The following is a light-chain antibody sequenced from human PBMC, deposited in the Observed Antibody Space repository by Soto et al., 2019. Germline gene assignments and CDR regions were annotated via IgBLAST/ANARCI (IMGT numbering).Light chain of an antibody. CDR1: QSFSSY. J-gene: IGKJ5*01. CDR2: DAS. Sequence: EIVLTQSPATLSLSPGERATLSCRASQSFSSYLAWYQQKPGQAPRLLIYDASKRATGIPARFSGRGSGTDFTLPISSLEPEDFAVYYCQQRSSSPPVITFGQGTRLEMK. CDR3: QQRSSSPPVIT. V-gene: IGKV3-11*01.